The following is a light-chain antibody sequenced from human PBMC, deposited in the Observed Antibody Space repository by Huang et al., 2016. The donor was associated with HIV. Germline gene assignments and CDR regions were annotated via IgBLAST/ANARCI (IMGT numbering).Light chain of an antibody. CDR1: QSINSN. J-gene: IGKJ2*01. Sequence: EIVMTQSPATLSVSPGERVTLSCRASQSINSNLAWYQQKPGQAPRLLIYGASTRATGIAARCSGSGSGTEFTLTISNLQAEDVAVYYCQQVNSWPPYTCGQGTKLEIK. CDR2: GAS. CDR3: QQVNSWPPYT. V-gene: IGKV3-15*01.